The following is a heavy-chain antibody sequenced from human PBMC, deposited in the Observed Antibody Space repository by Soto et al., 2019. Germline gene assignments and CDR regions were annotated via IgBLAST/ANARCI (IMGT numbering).Heavy chain of an antibody. CDR2: IKPSCGST. Sequence: GGPVKVSCKASGYTLTSYFMHLVRKAPGQRLEWMGIIKPSCGSTSYAQKFQGRVAMTRDTSTSTVYMELSSLRSEDTAVYYCARDAATGYYYDSSGYYFLPRKVSNWFDPWGQGTLVTVSS. V-gene: IGHV1-46*01. D-gene: IGHD3-22*01. CDR3: ARDAATGYYYDSSGYYFLPRKVSNWFDP. CDR1: GYTLTSYF. J-gene: IGHJ5*02.